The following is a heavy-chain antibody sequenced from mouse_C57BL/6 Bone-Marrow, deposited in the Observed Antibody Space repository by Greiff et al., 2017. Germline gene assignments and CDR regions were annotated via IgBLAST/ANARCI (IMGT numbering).Heavy chain of an antibody. J-gene: IGHJ2*01. CDR1: GFTFSSYA. D-gene: IGHD1-1*01. V-gene: IGHV5-4*01. CDR3: ARDYYGSSYSFDY. Sequence: DVHLVESGGGLVKPGGSLKLSCAASGFTFSSYAMSWVRQTPEKRLEWVATISDGGSYTYYPDNVKGRFTISRDNAKNNLYLQMSHLKSEDTAMYYCARDYYGSSYSFDYWGQGTTLTVSS. CDR2: ISDGGSYT.